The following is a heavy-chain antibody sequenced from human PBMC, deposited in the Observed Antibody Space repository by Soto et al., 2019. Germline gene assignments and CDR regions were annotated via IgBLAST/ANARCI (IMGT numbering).Heavy chain of an antibody. Sequence: EVQLLESGGGLVQPGGSLRLSCAASGFTFSTYTMSWVRRAPGKGLEWVSAISGSGASPSYADSVQGRFTISRDNPKRTVYLQIKNLRAEDPAVYYCAKARCSDTNCYLPDYWGPGTLVTVSS. CDR2: ISGSGASP. CDR1: GFTFSTYT. CDR3: AKARCSDTNCYLPDY. J-gene: IGHJ4*02. V-gene: IGHV3-23*01. D-gene: IGHD2-2*01.